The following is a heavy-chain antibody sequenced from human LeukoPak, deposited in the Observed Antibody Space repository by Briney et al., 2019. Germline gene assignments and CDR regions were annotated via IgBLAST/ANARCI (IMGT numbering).Heavy chain of an antibody. J-gene: IGHJ4*02. CDR1: GVSINSSAYY. D-gene: IGHD3-16*02. CDR3: APAYVWGSFRTFNY. V-gene: IGHV4-39*01. CDR2: ISSSGTT. Sequence: SETLSLTCTVSGVSINSSAYYWRWIRQPPGKGLEWVGSISSSGTTYYNPSLKSRVTISVDTSKNQFSLKLSSVTAADMAVYYCAPAYVWGSFRTFNYWGQGTLVTVSS.